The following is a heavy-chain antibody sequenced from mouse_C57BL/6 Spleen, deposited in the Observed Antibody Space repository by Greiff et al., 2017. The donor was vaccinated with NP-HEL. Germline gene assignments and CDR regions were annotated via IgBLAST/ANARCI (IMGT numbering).Heavy chain of an antibody. D-gene: IGHD1-1*01. CDR2: INPYNGGT. CDR3: ARYNYGSSSDY. Sequence: EVKLMESGPVLVKPGASVKMSCKASGYTFTDYYMNWVKQSHGKSLEWIGVINPYNGGTSYNQKFKGKATLTVDTSSSTAYMELNSLTSEDSAVYYCARYNYGSSSDYWGQGTTLTVAS. J-gene: IGHJ2*01. CDR1: GYTFTDYY. V-gene: IGHV1-19*01.